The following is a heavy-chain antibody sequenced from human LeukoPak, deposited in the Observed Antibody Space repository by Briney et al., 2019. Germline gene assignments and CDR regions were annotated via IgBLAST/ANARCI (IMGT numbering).Heavy chain of an antibody. Sequence: SQTLSLTCTVSGGSISSGGYYWSWIRQHPGKGLEWIGYIYYSGSTYYNPSLKSRFTISVDTSKNQFSLKLSSVTGADTAVYFCARGIAAAGTHYFDYWGQGTLVTVSS. D-gene: IGHD6-13*01. J-gene: IGHJ4*02. V-gene: IGHV4-31*03. CDR1: GGSISSGGYY. CDR3: ARGIAAAGTHYFDY. CDR2: IYYSGST.